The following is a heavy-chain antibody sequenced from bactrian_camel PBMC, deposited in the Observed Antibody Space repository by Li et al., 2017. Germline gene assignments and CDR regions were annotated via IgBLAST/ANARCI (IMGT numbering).Heavy chain of an antibody. CDR1: GFTFSDYT. J-gene: IGHJ4*01. CDR2: INSGGDTT. V-gene: IGHV3S31*01. CDR3: TTGGHHGPYNY. D-gene: IGHD7*01. Sequence: VQLVESGGGLAQPGGSLRLSCAASGFTFSDYTMSWVRQAPGKGLEWVSAINSGGDTTYYTDSVKGRFTMSRDNAKNTLYLQMNSLKTEDSAVYYCTTGGHHGPYNYWGQGTQVTVS.